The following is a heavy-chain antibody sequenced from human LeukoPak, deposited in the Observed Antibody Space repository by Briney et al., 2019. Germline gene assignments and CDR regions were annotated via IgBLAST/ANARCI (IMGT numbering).Heavy chain of an antibody. V-gene: IGHV1-2*02. CDR1: GYTFTGYY. J-gene: IGHJ4*02. Sequence: ASVKVSCKASGYTFTGYYIHWVRQAPGQGLEWMGWINPNSGGTKYAQKFQGRVTMTRDTPITTGYMELSSLGSDDTAVYYCARQRTGYSSGWYGLDYWGQGTLVTVSS. CDR3: ARQRTGYSSGWYGLDY. D-gene: IGHD6-19*01. CDR2: INPNSGGT.